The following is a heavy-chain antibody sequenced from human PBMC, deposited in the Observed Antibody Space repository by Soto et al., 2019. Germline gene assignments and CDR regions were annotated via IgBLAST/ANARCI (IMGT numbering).Heavy chain of an antibody. V-gene: IGHV1-18*01. Sequence: GASVKVSCKASGYTFTSYGISWVRQAPGQGLEWMGWISAYNGNTNYAQKLQGRATMTTDTSTSTAYMELRNLRSDDTAVYYCARVMNDGSSWYTVYYYGMDVWGQGTTVTVSS. D-gene: IGHD6-13*01. CDR3: ARVMNDGSSWYTVYYYGMDV. J-gene: IGHJ6*02. CDR2: ISAYNGNT. CDR1: GYTFTSYG.